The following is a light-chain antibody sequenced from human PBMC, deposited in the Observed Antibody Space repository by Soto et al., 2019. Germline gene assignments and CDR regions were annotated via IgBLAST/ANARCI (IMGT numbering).Light chain of an antibody. J-gene: IGKJ2*01. CDR1: QSVSSN. V-gene: IGKV3-15*01. Sequence: EIVMTQSPATLSVSPGERATLSCRASQSVSSNLAWYQKKPGQAPRLLSYGASTRATGIPARFSGSGSGTEFTLTISSLQSEDFAVYYCQQYNNWYTFGQGTKLEIK. CDR3: QQYNNWYT. CDR2: GAS.